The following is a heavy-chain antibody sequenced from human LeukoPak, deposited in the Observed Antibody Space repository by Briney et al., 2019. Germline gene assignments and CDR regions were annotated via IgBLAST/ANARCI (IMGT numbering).Heavy chain of an antibody. CDR1: GGSISSGGYY. CDR3: ARGAGYYGSGSYLSYYGMDV. Sequence: SETLSLTCTVSGGSISSGGYYWSWIRQHPRKGLEWIGYIYYSGSTYYNPSVKSRDTISVDTSKNQFSLKLSSVTAADTAVYYCARGAGYYGSGSYLSYYGMDVWGQGTTVTVSS. CDR2: IYYSGST. D-gene: IGHD3-10*01. J-gene: IGHJ6*02. V-gene: IGHV4-31*03.